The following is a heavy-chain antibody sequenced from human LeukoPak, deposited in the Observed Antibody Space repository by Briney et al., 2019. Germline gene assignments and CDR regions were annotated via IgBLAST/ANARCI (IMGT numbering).Heavy chain of an antibody. Sequence: ASVKVSCKASGYTFTSYAMHWVRQAPGQRLEWMGWINAGNGNTKYSQEFQGRVTITRDTSASTAYMELSSLRSEDMAVYYCARVRARYGSGSFGYWGQGTLVTVSS. CDR1: GYTFTSYA. CDR2: INAGNGNT. CDR3: ARVRARYGSGSFGY. D-gene: IGHD3-10*01. J-gene: IGHJ4*02. V-gene: IGHV1-3*03.